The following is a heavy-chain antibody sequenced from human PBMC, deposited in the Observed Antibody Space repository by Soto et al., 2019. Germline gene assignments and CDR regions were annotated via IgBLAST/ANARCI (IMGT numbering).Heavy chain of an antibody. V-gene: IGHV3-23*01. D-gene: IGHD1-1*01. J-gene: IGHJ4*02. Sequence: EVQLLESGGGLVQPGGYLRLSCTASGFSLSTYGVTWVRQAPGKGLEWVSGVSGGSGTTHYADSVKGRFTITTDNSENTAYLHMNSLRVEDTAVYYCAKWNGYGDHWGQGTLVTVS. CDR2: VSGGSGTT. CDR1: GFSLSTYG. CDR3: AKWNGYGDH.